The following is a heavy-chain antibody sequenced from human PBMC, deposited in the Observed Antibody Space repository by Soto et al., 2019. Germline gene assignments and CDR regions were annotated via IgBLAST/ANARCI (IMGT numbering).Heavy chain of an antibody. Sequence: QVQLVESGGGVVQPGRSLRLSCAASEFIFSGYAMHWVRQTPGKGLEWVAVISYDGTNKYYADSVKGRFTISRDNSNNTVYLQMNSLRVEDTAVYYCARGVTWGDVWGQGTTVIVYS. CDR3: ARGVTWGDV. D-gene: IGHD7-27*01. CDR2: ISYDGTNK. CDR1: EFIFSGYA. J-gene: IGHJ6*02. V-gene: IGHV3-30-3*01.